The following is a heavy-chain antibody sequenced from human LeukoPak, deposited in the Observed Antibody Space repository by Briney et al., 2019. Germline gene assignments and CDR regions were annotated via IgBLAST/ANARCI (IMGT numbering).Heavy chain of an antibody. J-gene: IGHJ4*02. Sequence: PSETLSLTCAVYGGSLSGYYWSWIRQPPGKGLEWIGEINHSGSTNYNPSLKSRVTISVGTSKNQFSLKLSSVTAADTAVYYCARFGSLLRYFDPGYFDYWGQGTLVTVSS. CDR3: ARFGSLLRYFDPGYFDY. CDR1: GGSLSGYY. V-gene: IGHV4-34*01. CDR2: INHSGST. D-gene: IGHD3-9*01.